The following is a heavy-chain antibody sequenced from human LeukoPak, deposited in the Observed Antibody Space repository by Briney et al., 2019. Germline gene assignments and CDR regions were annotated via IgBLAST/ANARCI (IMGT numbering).Heavy chain of an antibody. CDR2: ISTSGIST. Sequence: GGSPRLSCAASGFSFSSYAMNWVRQAPGKGLEWVSSISTSGISTYYADSVKGRFTISRDNSKNTLYLQMNSLRAEDTAVYYCAKVVSGWYPFDYWGQGTLVTVSS. J-gene: IGHJ4*02. D-gene: IGHD6-19*01. CDR3: AKVVSGWYPFDY. CDR1: GFSFSSYA. V-gene: IGHV3-23*01.